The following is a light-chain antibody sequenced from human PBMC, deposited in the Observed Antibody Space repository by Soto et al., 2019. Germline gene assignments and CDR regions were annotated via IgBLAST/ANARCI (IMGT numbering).Light chain of an antibody. Sequence: EVVMTQSPVTLSVSPGERVTLSCRASQSVTRNLAWYQQKPGQAPKLLIFGAITRATSIPARFSGSGSGTEVTLTIGSLQSEDFAGYYFQQYSNWPPTFGQGTKVEIK. CDR3: QQYSNWPPT. V-gene: IGKV3-15*01. CDR1: QSVTRN. CDR2: GAI. J-gene: IGKJ1*01.